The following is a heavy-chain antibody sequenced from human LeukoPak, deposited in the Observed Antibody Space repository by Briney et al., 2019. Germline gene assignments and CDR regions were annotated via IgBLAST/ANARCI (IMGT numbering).Heavy chain of an antibody. J-gene: IGHJ4*02. D-gene: IGHD4-17*01. CDR1: GYIFANYW. Sequence: GESLKISCKGFGYIFANYWIGWVRQMPGKGLEWMGVMYAGGSDSRYSPSIEGQVTMSVDASINTAYLQWSSLKASDTAIYFCARRQAVTGAPFDYWGQGILVTVSS. CDR2: MYAGGSDS. CDR3: ARRQAVTGAPFDY. V-gene: IGHV5-51*01.